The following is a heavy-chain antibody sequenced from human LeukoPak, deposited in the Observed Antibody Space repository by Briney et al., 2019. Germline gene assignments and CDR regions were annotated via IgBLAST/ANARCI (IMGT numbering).Heavy chain of an antibody. J-gene: IGHJ5*02. D-gene: IGHD5-24*01. CDR1: GGSISSGGYY. Sequence: SETLSLTCTVSGGSISSGGYYWSWIRQTPGKGLEWIGYISYTGVSSYNPSLKSRVTISVDTSKNQFSLNVSSVTAADTAVYYCARLPEGGYATSLGWIGPWGQGTRVTVSS. V-gene: IGHV4-61*08. CDR3: ARLPEGGYATSLGWIGP. CDR2: ISYTGVS.